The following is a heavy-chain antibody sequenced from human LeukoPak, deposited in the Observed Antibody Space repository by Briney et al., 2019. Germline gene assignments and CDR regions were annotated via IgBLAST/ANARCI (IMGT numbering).Heavy chain of an antibody. D-gene: IGHD3-22*01. CDR1: GFTFSSYA. V-gene: IGHV3-23*01. J-gene: IGHJ4*02. Sequence: GGSLRLSCAASGFTFSSYAMSGVRQAPGKGLEWVSAISGSGGSTYYADSVKGRFTISRDNSKNTLYLQMNSLRAEDTAVYYCAKEGSMIVVVMPDWWDQGTLVTVSS. CDR2: ISGSGGST. CDR3: AKEGSMIVVVMPDW.